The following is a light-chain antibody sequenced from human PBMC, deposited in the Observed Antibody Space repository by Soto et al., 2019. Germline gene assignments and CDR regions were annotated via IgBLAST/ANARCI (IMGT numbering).Light chain of an antibody. Sequence: QSVLTQPASVSGSPGQSITISCTGTSSDVGGYNYVSWYQQHPGKAPKLMIYDVSNRPSGVSNRFSGSKSGNTASLTISGLQAEDEADYYGSSYTSSSTLGVVFGGGTKLTVL. CDR2: DVS. J-gene: IGLJ2*01. CDR1: SSDVGGYNY. CDR3: SSYTSSSTLGVV. V-gene: IGLV2-14*01.